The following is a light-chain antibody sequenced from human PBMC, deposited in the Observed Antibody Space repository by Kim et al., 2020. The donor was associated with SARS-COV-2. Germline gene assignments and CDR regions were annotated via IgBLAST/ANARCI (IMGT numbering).Light chain of an antibody. CDR1: QSISSW. V-gene: IGKV1-5*03. CDR2: KAS. J-gene: IGKJ1*01. CDR3: QQYNSDPWT. Sequence: DIQMTQSPSTLSASVGDRVTITCRASQSISSWLAWYQQKPGKAPKLLIYKASSLESGVPSRFSRSGSGTEFTLTISSLQSDDFATYFCQQYNSDPWTFGQGTKVDIK.